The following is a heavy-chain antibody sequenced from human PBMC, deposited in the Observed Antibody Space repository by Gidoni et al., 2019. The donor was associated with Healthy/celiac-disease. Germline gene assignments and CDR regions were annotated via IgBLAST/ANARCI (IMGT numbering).Heavy chain of an antibody. V-gene: IGHV3-30*03. J-gene: IGHJ5*02. D-gene: IGHD2-8*01. Sequence: QVQLVESGGGVVQPGWSLRLSCAASGFTFSSYGMHWVRQAPGKGLEWVAVISYDGSNKYYADSVKGRFTISRDNSKNTLYLQMNSLRAEDTAVYYCARDSMGSFDPWGQGTLVTVSS. CDR3: ARDSMGSFDP. CDR2: ISYDGSNK. CDR1: GFTFSSYG.